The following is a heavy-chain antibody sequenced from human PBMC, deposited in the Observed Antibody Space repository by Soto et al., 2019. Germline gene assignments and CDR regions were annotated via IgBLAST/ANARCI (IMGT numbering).Heavy chain of an antibody. J-gene: IGHJ4*02. CDR3: ARDLAKGGGSAGFDY. CDR1: GYTFTVYY. CDR2: INPKSGGT. D-gene: IGHD1-26*01. V-gene: IGHV1-2*02. Sequence: ASVKVSCKASGYTFTVYYMHWVRQAPGQGLEWMGWINPKSGGTMYPQKFQGRVTMTWDTSISTAYMALTRLRSDDTAVYYCARDLAKGGGSAGFDYWGQGTLVTVS.